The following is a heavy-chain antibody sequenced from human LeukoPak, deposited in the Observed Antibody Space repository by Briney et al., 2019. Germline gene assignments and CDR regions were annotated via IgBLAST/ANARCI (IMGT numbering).Heavy chain of an antibody. D-gene: IGHD3-10*01. CDR1: GFTFSSYW. J-gene: IGHJ4*02. CDR2: IKQDGSEK. Sequence: PGGSLRLSCVASGFTFSSYWMSWVRQAPGKGLEWVADIKQDGSEKYYVDSIKGRFTISRDNAKNSLYLQMNSLRAEDTAVYYCARGYYYGLGSYLGYWGQGTLVTVSS. CDR3: ARGYYYGLGSYLGY. V-gene: IGHV3-7*03.